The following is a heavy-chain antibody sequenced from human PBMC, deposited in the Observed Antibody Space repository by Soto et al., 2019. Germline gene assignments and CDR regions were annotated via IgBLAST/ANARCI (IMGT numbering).Heavy chain of an antibody. CDR2: IWHDGSNK. CDR1: GFSFSSYG. J-gene: IGHJ3*02. V-gene: IGHV3-33*01. Sequence: PGGPLRLSCTASGFSFSSYGMHWARQAPGKGPEWVAVIWHDGSNKYYADSVRGRFTISRDNSKNTLYMQMNNLRAEDTAVYYCARGARGAFDIWGQGTMVTVSS. CDR3: ARGARGAFDI. D-gene: IGHD3-10*01.